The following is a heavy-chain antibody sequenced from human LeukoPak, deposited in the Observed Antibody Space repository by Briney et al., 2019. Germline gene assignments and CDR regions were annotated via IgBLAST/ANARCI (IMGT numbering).Heavy chain of an antibody. Sequence: GGSLRLSCAASGFTFSSYSMNWVRQAPGKGLEWVSSISSSSSYVYYADSVKGRFTISRDNAKNSLYLQMNSLRAEDTAVYYCAKYQTTVTEFDYWGQGTLVTVSS. CDR1: GFTFSSYS. CDR2: ISSSSSYV. D-gene: IGHD4-17*01. CDR3: AKYQTTVTEFDY. V-gene: IGHV3-21*01. J-gene: IGHJ4*02.